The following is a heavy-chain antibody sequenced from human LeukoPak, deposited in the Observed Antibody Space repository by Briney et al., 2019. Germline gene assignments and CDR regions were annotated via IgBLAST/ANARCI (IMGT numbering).Heavy chain of an antibody. CDR1: GFTFSTYA. V-gene: IGHV3-23*01. CDR2: VSSGDGIT. D-gene: IGHD4-17*01. CDR3: AKDQPTTVTTPFDY. Sequence: GGSLRLSCAASGFTFSTYAMSWVRQAPGKGLEWVSTVSSGDGITYYADSVKGRFTISRDNSKNTLYLQMNSLRAEDTAVYYCAKDQPTTVTTPFDYWGQGTLVTVSS. J-gene: IGHJ4*02.